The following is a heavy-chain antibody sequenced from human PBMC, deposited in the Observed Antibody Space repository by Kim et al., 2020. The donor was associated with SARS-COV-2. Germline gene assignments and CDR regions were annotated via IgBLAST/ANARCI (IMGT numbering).Heavy chain of an antibody. J-gene: IGHJ5*02. CDR2: IYYSGTT. V-gene: IGHV4-31*03. CDR1: GVSIGSGAYY. Sequence: SETLSLTCSVSGVSIGSGAYYWSWIRQHPGKGLEWIGYIYYSGTTYHNPSLTSRFTISVDTSKNQFSLRVGSVTAADTAVYYCARDSSPNYNARGRGLFDPWGQGTLVTVSS. CDR3: ARDSSPNYNARGRGLFDP. D-gene: IGHD3-10*02.